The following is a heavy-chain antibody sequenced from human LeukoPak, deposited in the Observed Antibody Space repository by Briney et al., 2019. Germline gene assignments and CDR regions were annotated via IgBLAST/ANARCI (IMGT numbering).Heavy chain of an antibody. Sequence: GESLKISCKGSGYRFTSYWIGWVRQMPGKGLEWMGIIYPGDSDTRYSPSFQGQVTISADKSISTAYLQWSSLKASDTAMYYCARLSYYGSGSYYNNWFDPWGQGTLVTVSS. V-gene: IGHV5-51*01. J-gene: IGHJ5*02. CDR2: IYPGDSDT. CDR1: GYRFTSYW. CDR3: ARLSYYGSGSYYNNWFDP. D-gene: IGHD3-10*01.